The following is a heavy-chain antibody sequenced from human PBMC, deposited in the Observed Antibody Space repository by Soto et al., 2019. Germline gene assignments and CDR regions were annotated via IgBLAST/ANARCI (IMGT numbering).Heavy chain of an antibody. V-gene: IGHV1-2*04. CDR3: ASGGSTVTREFDY. CDR2: INPNSGDT. J-gene: IGHJ4*02. CDR1: GYTFTGCY. Sequence: QVQLVQSGAEVKKPGASVKVSCKASGYTFTGCYMHWVRQAPGQGLEWMGWINPNSGDTEYAQNFQGWVTMTRDTSISTGYMELNRLKSDDTAVYYCASGGSTVTREFDYWGQGTLVSVSS. D-gene: IGHD4-17*01.